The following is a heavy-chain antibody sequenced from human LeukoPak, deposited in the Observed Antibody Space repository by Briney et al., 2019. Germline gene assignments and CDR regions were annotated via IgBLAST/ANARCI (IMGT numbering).Heavy chain of an antibody. CDR3: ASDNSREYSSSAGGAFDI. J-gene: IGHJ3*02. Sequence: GGSLRLSCAASGLTFSNYGMHWLRQAPGKGLEWVAFIRYDGSNKYHADSVKGRFTISRDNAKNSLYLQMNSLRAEDTAVYYCASDNSREYSSSAGGAFDIWGQGTMVTVSS. D-gene: IGHD6-6*01. V-gene: IGHV3-30*02. CDR2: IRYDGSNK. CDR1: GLTFSNYG.